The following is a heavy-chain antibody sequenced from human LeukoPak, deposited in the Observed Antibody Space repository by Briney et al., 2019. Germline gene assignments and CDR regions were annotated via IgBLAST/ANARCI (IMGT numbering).Heavy chain of an antibody. J-gene: IGHJ3*02. D-gene: IGHD3-3*01. Sequence: PGRSLRLSCAASGFTFGAYAMHWVRQAPGKGLEWVSYISSSSSTIYYADSVKGRFTISRDNAKNSVYLQMNSLRAEDTAVHYCARSIGVVIIDMAFDIWGQGTMVTVSS. V-gene: IGHV3-48*04. CDR1: GFTFGAYA. CDR3: ARSIGVVIIDMAFDI. CDR2: ISSSSSTI.